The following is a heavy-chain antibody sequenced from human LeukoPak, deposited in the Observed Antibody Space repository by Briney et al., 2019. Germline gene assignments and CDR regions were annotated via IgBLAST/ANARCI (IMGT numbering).Heavy chain of an antibody. CDR2: INTNTGNP. CDR3: ARTIGTDCSSTSCYWVVDAFDI. Sequence: ASVKVSCKASGYTFTSYAMNWVRQAPGQGLEWMGWINTNTGNPTYAQGFTGRFVFSLDTSVSTAYLQISSLKAEDTAVYYCARTIGTDCSSTSCYWVVDAFDIWGQGTMVTVSS. D-gene: IGHD2-2*01. V-gene: IGHV7-4-1*02. CDR1: GYTFTSYA. J-gene: IGHJ3*02.